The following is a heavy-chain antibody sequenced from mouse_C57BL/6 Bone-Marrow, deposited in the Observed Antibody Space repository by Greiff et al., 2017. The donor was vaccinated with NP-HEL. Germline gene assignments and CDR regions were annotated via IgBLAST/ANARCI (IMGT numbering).Heavy chain of an antibody. CDR1: GFTFSSYG. D-gene: IGHD1-1*01. V-gene: IGHV5-6*01. CDR2: ISSGGSYT. Sequence: EVKLMESGGDLVKPGGSLKLSCAASGFTFSSYGMSWVRQTPDKRLEWVATISSGGSYTYYPDSVKGRFTISRDNAKNTLYLQMSSLKSEDTAKYYWERHGYYGSSYWYFDVWGTGTTVTVSS. J-gene: IGHJ1*03. CDR3: ERHGYYGSSYWYFDV.